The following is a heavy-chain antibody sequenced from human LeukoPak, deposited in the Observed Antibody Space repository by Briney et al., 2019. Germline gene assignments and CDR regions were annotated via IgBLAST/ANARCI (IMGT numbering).Heavy chain of an antibody. CDR1: GGSISSYY. Sequence: SETLSLTCTVSGGSISSYYWSWIRQPPGRGLEWIGEINHSGSTSYSASLKSRVTISVDTSKNQFSLKLNSVTAADTAVYYCARGDIAAGGAPFDYWGQGTLVTVSS. D-gene: IGHD6-13*01. CDR2: INHSGST. V-gene: IGHV4-34*01. CDR3: ARGDIAAGGAPFDY. J-gene: IGHJ4*02.